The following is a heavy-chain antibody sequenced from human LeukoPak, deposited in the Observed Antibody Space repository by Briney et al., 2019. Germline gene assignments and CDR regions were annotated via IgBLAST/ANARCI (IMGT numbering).Heavy chain of an antibody. CDR2: ISTSSSYI. Sequence: PGGSLRLSCTASGFAFRSHAMHWVRQAPGKGLEWVSCISTSSSYIYYADSVKGRFTTSRDNAKNSLYLQMNSLRAEDTAVYYCARDLRSSGYYTFDYWGQGTLVTVSS. V-gene: IGHV3-21*01. CDR3: ARDLRSSGYYTFDY. J-gene: IGHJ4*02. D-gene: IGHD3-22*01. CDR1: GFAFRSHA.